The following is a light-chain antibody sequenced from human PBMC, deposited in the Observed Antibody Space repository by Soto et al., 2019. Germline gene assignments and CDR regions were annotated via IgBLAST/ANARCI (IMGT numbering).Light chain of an antibody. V-gene: IGKV3-11*01. CDR1: QSVTTY. J-gene: IGKJ5*01. Sequence: EIVLTQSPVTLSLSPGERATLSCRASQSVTTYLACYQQKPGQAPTLLIYDATNRATGIPARFSGSGSGTEFTPTISSLLVEDFAVYYCQQRSYWPPRITFGQGTRLEIK. CDR2: DAT. CDR3: QQRSYWPPRIT.